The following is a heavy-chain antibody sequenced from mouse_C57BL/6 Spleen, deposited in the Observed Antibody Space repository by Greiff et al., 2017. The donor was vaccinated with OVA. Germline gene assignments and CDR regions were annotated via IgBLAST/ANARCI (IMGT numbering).Heavy chain of an antibody. J-gene: IGHJ4*01. CDR1: GYSITSGYY. Sequence: EVQLQESGPGLVKPSQSLSLTCSVTGYSITSGYYWNWIRQFPGNKLEWMGYISYDGSNNYNPSLKNRISITRDTSKNQFFLKLNSVTTEDTATYYCARDLEYYGSSYEDYAMDYWGQGTSVTVSS. V-gene: IGHV3-6*01. CDR3: ARDLEYYGSSYEDYAMDY. D-gene: IGHD1-1*01. CDR2: ISYDGSN.